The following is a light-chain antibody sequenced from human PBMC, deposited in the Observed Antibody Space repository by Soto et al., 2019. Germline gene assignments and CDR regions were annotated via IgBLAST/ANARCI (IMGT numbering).Light chain of an antibody. CDR1: GSDIGAYNF. CDR3: LSYTSANTRV. CDR2: EVN. Sequence: QSALAQPPSASGSPGQSVTISCTGSGSDIGAYNFVSWYQQHPGKAPKLMIYEVNNRPSGVSNRFSGSKSGNTASLTISGLQPEDEADYYCLSYTSANTRVFGGGTKVTVL. J-gene: IGLJ3*02. V-gene: IGLV2-14*01.